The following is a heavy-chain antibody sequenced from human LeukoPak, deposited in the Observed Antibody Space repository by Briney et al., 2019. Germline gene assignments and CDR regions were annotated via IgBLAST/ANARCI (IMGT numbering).Heavy chain of an antibody. J-gene: IGHJ6*03. V-gene: IGHV3-73*01. CDR2: IRSKANSYAT. CDR3: ASRVGAAGTVHAVDYYYYYMDV. Sequence: GGSLKLSCAASGFTFSGSAMHWVRQASGKGLEWVGRIRSKANSYATAYAASVKGRFTISRDDSKNTAYLQMNSLKTEDTAVYYCASRVGAAGTVHAVDYYYYYMDVWGKGTTVTVSS. D-gene: IGHD6-13*01. CDR1: GFTFSGSA.